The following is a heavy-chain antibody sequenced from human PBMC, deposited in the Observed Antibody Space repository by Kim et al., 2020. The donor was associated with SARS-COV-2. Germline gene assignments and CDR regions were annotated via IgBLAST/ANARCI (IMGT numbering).Heavy chain of an antibody. CDR3: AKDGPRGCTSASCSSPDV. V-gene: IGHV3-23*01. CDR2: ISGSGGNT. D-gene: IGHD2-2*01. J-gene: IGHJ6*02. CDR1: GFTFSSYA. Sequence: GGSLRLSCAASGFTFSSYAMNWVRQAPGKGLEWVSIISGSGGNTYYADSVKGRFTISRDNSRNTLYLQINSLRAKDTAVYYCAKDGPRGCTSASCSSPDVWGQGTTVTVSS.